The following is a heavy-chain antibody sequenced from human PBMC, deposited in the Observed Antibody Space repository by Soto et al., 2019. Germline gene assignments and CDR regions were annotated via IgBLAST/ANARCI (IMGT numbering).Heavy chain of an antibody. CDR1: GYTFTSFY. J-gene: IGHJ4*02. D-gene: IGHD3-22*01. V-gene: IGHV1-46*01. Sequence: ASVKVSCKASGYTFTSFYIHWVRQAPGQGLEWMSIINPNGGSTNYAQNLQGRFTISRDNSKNTLYLQMNSLRAEDTAVYYCAKSLKYYDSSGQTGLDYWGQGTLVTVSS. CDR2: INPNGGST. CDR3: AKSLKYYDSSGQTGLDY.